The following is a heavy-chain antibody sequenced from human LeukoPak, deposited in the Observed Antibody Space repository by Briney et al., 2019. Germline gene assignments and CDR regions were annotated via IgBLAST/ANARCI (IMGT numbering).Heavy chain of an antibody. V-gene: IGHV3-23*01. CDR2: ISGNGGNT. J-gene: IGHJ6*02. CDR3: AKAATTGNSYYYGMDV. D-gene: IGHD1-1*01. CDR1: GFTFTNYA. Sequence: GGSLRLSCAASGFTFTNYATSWVRQAPGKGLEWVSAISGNGGNTYYADSVKGRFTISRDNSKNTLYLQMNSLRADDTAVYYCAKAATTGNSYYYGMDVWGQGTTVTVSS.